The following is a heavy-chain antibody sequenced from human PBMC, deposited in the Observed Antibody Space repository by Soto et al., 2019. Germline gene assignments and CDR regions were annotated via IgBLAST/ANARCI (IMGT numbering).Heavy chain of an antibody. D-gene: IGHD2-15*01. CDR1: GFTFSSYS. J-gene: IGHJ6*02. V-gene: IGHV3-48*01. Sequence: ESGGGLVQPGGSLRLSCAASGFTFSSYSMNWVRQAPGKGLEWVSYISSSSSTIYYADSVKGRFTISRDNAKNSLYLQMNSLRAEDTAVYYCASLDIVVVVAADPGYYYGMDVWGQGTTVTVSS. CDR2: ISSSSSTI. CDR3: ASLDIVVVVAADPGYYYGMDV.